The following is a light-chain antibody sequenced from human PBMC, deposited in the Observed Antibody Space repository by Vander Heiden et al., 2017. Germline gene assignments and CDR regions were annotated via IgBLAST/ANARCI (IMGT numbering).Light chain of an antibody. V-gene: IGLV1-44*01. CDR1: SANIGTNF. Sequence: QSVLTQPPSASGTPGQRVTISCSGSSANIGTNFVSWYQQVPGTAPKLVMYTNDLRPSGVPGRFSGSKSGTSASLAISGLQSEDEADYYCATWDDSLNHPVFGGGTKLTVL. CDR2: TND. J-gene: IGLJ2*01. CDR3: ATWDDSLNHPV.